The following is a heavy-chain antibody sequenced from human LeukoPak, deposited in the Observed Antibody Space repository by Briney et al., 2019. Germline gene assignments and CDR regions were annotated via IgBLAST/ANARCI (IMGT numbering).Heavy chain of an antibody. CDR3: ARGMILGY. D-gene: IGHD3-16*01. V-gene: IGHV1-46*01. CDR2: INPSGGST. CDR1: GYTFTSYY. Sequence: ASVKVSCKASGYTFTSYYMHWVRQAPGQGLEWMGIINPSGGSTSYAQKFQGRVTISVDTSKNQFSLKLSSVTAADTAVYYCARGMILGYWGQGTLVTVSS. J-gene: IGHJ4*02.